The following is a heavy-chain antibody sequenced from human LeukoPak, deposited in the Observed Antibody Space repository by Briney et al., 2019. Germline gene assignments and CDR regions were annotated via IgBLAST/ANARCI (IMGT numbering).Heavy chain of an antibody. J-gene: IGHJ4*02. V-gene: IGHV3-9*01. Sequence: PGGSLRLSCAASGFTFDDYAMHWVRQAPGKGLEWVSGISWNSGSIGYADSVKGRFTISRDNAKNSLYLQMNSLRAEDTALYYCAKDISSSSWYFDYWGQGTLVTVSS. D-gene: IGHD6-13*01. CDR1: GFTFDDYA. CDR3: AKDISSSSWYFDY. CDR2: ISWNSGSI.